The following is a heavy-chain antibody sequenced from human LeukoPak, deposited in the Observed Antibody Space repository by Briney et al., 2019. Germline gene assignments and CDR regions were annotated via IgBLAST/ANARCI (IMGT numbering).Heavy chain of an antibody. D-gene: IGHD3-16*01. J-gene: IGHJ3*02. V-gene: IGHV1-18*04. Sequence: ASVKVSCKASGYTFSSNGISWVRQGPGQGLEWMAWISPYNGDTKYAPEFQGRVTVTTDTSTSTAYMELRSLRSDDTALYYCAKPRGGIYSSRDAFDIWGQGTMVTVSS. CDR1: GYTFSSNG. CDR2: ISPYNGDT. CDR3: AKPRGGIYSSRDAFDI.